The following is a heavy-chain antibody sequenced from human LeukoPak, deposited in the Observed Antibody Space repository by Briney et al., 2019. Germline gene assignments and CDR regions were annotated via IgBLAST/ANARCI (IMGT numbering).Heavy chain of an antibody. V-gene: IGHV3-7*01. CDR1: GFTFSSHW. D-gene: IGHD1-1*01. Sequence: GGSLRLSCAASGFTFSSHWMSWVRQAPGKGLEWVANINQDGSEKYYVDSVKGRFTISRDNAKNSLYLQMNSLRAEDTAVYYCAREGAGTTDYWGQGTLVTVSS. J-gene: IGHJ4*02. CDR2: INQDGSEK. CDR3: AREGAGTTDY.